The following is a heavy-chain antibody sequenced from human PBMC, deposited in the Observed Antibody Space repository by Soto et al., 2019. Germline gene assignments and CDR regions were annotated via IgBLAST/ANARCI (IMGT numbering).Heavy chain of an antibody. CDR3: AQTLGSAVAGPGRFDL. D-gene: IGHD6-19*01. Sequence: QVQLVQSGAEVKKPGSSVKVSCKASGGTFNRYAISWLRQAPGQGPDWMGGITPMFGIGNYAQKFQGRVTLTADESTTTVHMEMRRLTCEDTAVYYCAQTLGSAVAGPGRFDLWGRGTRVIVSS. V-gene: IGHV1-69*12. CDR2: ITPMFGIG. CDR1: GGTFNRYA. J-gene: IGHJ2*01.